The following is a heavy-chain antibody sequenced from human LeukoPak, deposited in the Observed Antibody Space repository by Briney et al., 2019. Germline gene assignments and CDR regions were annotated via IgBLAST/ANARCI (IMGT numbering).Heavy chain of an antibody. Sequence: GGSLRLSCAASGFTFSNYWMTWVRQAPGKGLEWVAHIKQDGTERYYVDSLEGRFIISRDNAKYSLYLQINSMRAEDTAVYYCAREISSWYRTEGRFDPWGQGTLVTVSS. CDR3: AREISSWYRTEGRFDP. CDR2: IKQDGTER. CDR1: GFTFSNYW. D-gene: IGHD6-13*01. V-gene: IGHV3-7*01. J-gene: IGHJ5*02.